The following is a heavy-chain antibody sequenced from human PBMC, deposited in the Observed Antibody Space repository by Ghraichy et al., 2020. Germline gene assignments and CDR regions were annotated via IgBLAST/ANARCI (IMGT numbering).Heavy chain of an antibody. V-gene: IGHV1-8*01. Sequence: ASVKVSCKASGYTFTSYDINWVRQATGQGLEWMGWMNPNSGNTGYAQKFQGRVTMTRNTSISTAYMELSSLRSEDTAVYYCARDATVTTYNPFDPWGQGTLVTVSS. CDR1: GYTFTSYD. CDR3: ARDATVTTYNPFDP. D-gene: IGHD4-17*01. CDR2: MNPNSGNT. J-gene: IGHJ5*02.